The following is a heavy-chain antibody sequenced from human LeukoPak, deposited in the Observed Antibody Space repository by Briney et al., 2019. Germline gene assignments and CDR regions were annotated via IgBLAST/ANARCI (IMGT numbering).Heavy chain of an antibody. Sequence: SETLSLTCAVSGGSFSGYYWSWIRQPPGKGLEWIGEINHSGSTNYNPSLKSRVTISVDTSKNQFSLKLRSVTAADAAVYYCARAASYFYGSGIDSWGQGTQVIVSS. J-gene: IGHJ4*02. V-gene: IGHV4-34*01. CDR2: INHSGST. CDR3: ARAASYFYGSGIDS. D-gene: IGHD3-10*01. CDR1: GGSFSGYY.